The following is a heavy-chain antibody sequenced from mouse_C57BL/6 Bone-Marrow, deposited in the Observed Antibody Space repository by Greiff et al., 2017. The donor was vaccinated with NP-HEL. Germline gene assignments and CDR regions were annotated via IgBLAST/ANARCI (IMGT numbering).Heavy chain of an antibody. CDR1: GYTFTDYY. CDR2: INPYNGGT. J-gene: IGHJ1*03. Sequence: VQLQQSGAELARPGASVKMSCKASGYTFTDYYMNWVKQSHGKSLEWIGVINPYNGGTSYNQKFKGKATLTVDKSSSTAYMELNSLTSEDSAVYYCARKGYYYGSSYWYFDVWGTGTTVTVSS. V-gene: IGHV1-19*01. D-gene: IGHD1-1*01. CDR3: ARKGYYYGSSYWYFDV.